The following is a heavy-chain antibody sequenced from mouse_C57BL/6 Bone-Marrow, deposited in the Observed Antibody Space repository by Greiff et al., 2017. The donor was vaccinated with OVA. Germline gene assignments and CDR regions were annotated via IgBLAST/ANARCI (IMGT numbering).Heavy chain of an antibody. CDR3: ISYLIYYDDSSFAY. CDR1: GYTFTSYW. Sequence: EVQLQESGTVLARPGASVKMSCKTSGYTFTSYWMHWVKQRPGQGLEWIGAIYPGNSDTSYNQKFKGKAKLTADTYASTAYMELSSLTNEDSAVYYSISYLIYYDDSSFAYWGQGTLVTVSA. J-gene: IGHJ3*01. D-gene: IGHD1-1*01. V-gene: IGHV1-5*01. CDR2: IYPGNSDT.